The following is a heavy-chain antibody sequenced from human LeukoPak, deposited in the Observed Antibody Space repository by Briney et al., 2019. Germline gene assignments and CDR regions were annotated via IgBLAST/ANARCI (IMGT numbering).Heavy chain of an antibody. D-gene: IGHD3-10*01. J-gene: IGHJ4*02. CDR3: ARGFMVRGVGDY. CDR2: MNPNSGNT. Sequence: ASVKVSCKASGYTFTSYDINWVRQATGQGLEWMGWMNPNSGNTGYAQKFQGRVTITRNTSISTAYMELSSLRSEDTAVYYCARGFMVRGVGDYWGQGTLVTVSS. V-gene: IGHV1-8*03. CDR1: GYTFTSYD.